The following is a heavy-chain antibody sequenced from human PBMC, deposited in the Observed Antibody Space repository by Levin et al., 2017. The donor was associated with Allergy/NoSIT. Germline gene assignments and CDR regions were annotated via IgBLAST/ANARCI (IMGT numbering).Heavy chain of an antibody. Sequence: SETLSLTCTVSGGSISSSSYYWGWIRQPPGKGLEWIGSIYYSGSTYYNPSLKSRVTISVDTSKNQFSLMLSSVTAADAAVYYWARVVGGYYDCFDYWGQGTLVTVSS. D-gene: IGHD3-22*01. CDR2: IYYSGST. CDR3: ARVVGGYYDCFDY. V-gene: IGHV4-39*07. CDR1: GGSISSSSYY. J-gene: IGHJ4*02.